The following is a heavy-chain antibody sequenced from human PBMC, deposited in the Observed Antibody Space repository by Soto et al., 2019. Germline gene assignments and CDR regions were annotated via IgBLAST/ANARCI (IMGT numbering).Heavy chain of an antibody. CDR2: ISYDGSNK. J-gene: IGHJ3*02. Sequence: GGSLRLSCAASGFTFSSDAMHWVRQAPGKGLEWVAVISYDGSNKYYADSVKGRFTISRDNSKNTLYLQMNSLRAEDTAVYYCARGDAFDIWGQGTMVTVSS. CDR3: ARGDAFDI. CDR1: GFTFSSDA. V-gene: IGHV3-30-3*01.